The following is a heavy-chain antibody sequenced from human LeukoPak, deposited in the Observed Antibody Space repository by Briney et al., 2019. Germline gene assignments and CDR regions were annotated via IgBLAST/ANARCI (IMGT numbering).Heavy chain of an antibody. D-gene: IGHD6-19*01. CDR3: SRGSGWLSVY. Sequence: GGSLRLSCAASGFTFSGYYMAWVRQAPGKGLEWIGFISGGTTEYAASVKGRFTISRDDSTSIAYLQMNSLTTEDTAVYYCSRGSGWLSVYWGQGTLVTVSS. J-gene: IGHJ4*02. CDR2: ISGGTT. CDR1: GFTFSGYY. V-gene: IGHV3-49*04.